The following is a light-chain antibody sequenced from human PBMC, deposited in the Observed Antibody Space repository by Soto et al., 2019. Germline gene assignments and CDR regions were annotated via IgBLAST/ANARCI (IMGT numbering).Light chain of an antibody. J-gene: IGLJ1*01. CDR1: SSDVGSYDY. CDR3: CAYSTSGTHV. CDR2: DVN. Sequence: QSVLTQPASVSGSPGQSITFSCTGTSSDVGSYDYVSWHQQHPGKAPKLIIYDVNKRPSGVPSRFSGSKSGNTASLTISGLQTEDEADYYCCAYSTSGTHVFGTGTKLTVL. V-gene: IGLV2-14*03.